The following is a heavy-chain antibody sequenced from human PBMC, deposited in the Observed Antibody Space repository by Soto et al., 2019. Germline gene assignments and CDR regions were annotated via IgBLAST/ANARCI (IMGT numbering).Heavy chain of an antibody. J-gene: IGHJ5*02. Sequence: ASVKVSCKVSGYTLTELSMHWVRQAPGKGLEWMGGFDPEDGETIYAQKFQGRVTMTEDTSTDTAYMELSSLRSEDTAVYYCANGGLGLRFLNRDWFDPWGQGTLVTVSS. CDR1: GYTLTELS. V-gene: IGHV1-24*01. D-gene: IGHD3-3*01. CDR3: ANGGLGLRFLNRDWFDP. CDR2: FDPEDGET.